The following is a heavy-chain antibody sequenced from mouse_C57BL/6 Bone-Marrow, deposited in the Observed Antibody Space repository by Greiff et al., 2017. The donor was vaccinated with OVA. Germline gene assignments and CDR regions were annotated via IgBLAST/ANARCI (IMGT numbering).Heavy chain of an antibody. CDR2: INPGSGGT. CDR3: ARSGYGSSYDYWYVDV. J-gene: IGHJ1*03. Sequence: QVQLQQSGAELVRPGTSVKVSCKASGYAFTNYLIEWVQQRPGQGLEWIGVINPGSGGTNYNEKFKGKATLTADKSSSTAYMQLSSLTSEDSAVYFCARSGYGSSYDYWYVDVWGTGTTVTVSS. V-gene: IGHV1-54*01. CDR1: GYAFTNYL. D-gene: IGHD1-1*01.